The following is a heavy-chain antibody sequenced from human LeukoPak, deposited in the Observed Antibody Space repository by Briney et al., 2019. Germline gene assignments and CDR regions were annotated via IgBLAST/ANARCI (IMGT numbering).Heavy chain of an antibody. Sequence: GGSLRLSCAASGFTSSSFGMNWVRQAPEKGLEWVSAISGSGNRTFYADSVKGRFAISRDNSKSRVYLQMNSLRAGDTAVYYCASAGYSYGAFFDWGQGTLVTVSS. J-gene: IGHJ4*02. CDR1: GFTSSSFG. D-gene: IGHD5-18*01. CDR2: ISGSGNRT. CDR3: ASAGYSYGAFFD. V-gene: IGHV3-23*01.